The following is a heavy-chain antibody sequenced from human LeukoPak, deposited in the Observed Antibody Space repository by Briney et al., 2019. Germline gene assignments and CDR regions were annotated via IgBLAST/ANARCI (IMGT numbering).Heavy chain of an antibody. V-gene: IGHV3-23*01. D-gene: IGHD2-15*01. CDR1: GFTFSSYA. CDR2: ISGSGGST. J-gene: IGHJ6*02. CDR3: ARDEIVVVVAATHPYYYYYGMDV. Sequence: RSGGSLRLSCAASGFTFSSYAMSWVRQAPGKGLEWVSAISGSGGSTYYADSVKGRFTISRDNSKNTLYLQMNSLRAEDTAVYYCARDEIVVVVAATHPYYYYYGMDVWGQGTTVTVSS.